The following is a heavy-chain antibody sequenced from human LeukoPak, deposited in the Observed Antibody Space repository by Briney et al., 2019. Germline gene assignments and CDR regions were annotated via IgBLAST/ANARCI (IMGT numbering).Heavy chain of an antibody. CDR2: IIPIFGTA. V-gene: IGHV1-69*13. D-gene: IGHD2-15*01. CDR3: ARGVVVAATDEFNWFDP. Sequence: ASVKVSCKASGGTFSSYAISWVRQAPGQGLGWMGGIIPIFGTANYAQKFQGRVTITADESTSTAYMELSSLRSEDTAVYYCARGVVVAATDEFNWFDPWGQGTLVTVSS. CDR1: GGTFSSYA. J-gene: IGHJ5*02.